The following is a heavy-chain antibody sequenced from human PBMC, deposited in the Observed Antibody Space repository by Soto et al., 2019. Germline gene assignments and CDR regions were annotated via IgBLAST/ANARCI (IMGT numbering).Heavy chain of an antibody. J-gene: IGHJ6*02. CDR3: AGDFYYKMDV. CDR1: GFPFNCSA. CDR2: IRSKPNNYAT. Sequence: VQLVESGGGLVHPGGSLKLSCAASGFPFNCSAMHWVRQASGKGLEWVGRIRSKPNNYATAYAASLKGRFTISRDDSKTTAYLQMNSLKSEDTAVYYCAGDFYYKMDVWGPGTTVTVSS. V-gene: IGHV3-73*02.